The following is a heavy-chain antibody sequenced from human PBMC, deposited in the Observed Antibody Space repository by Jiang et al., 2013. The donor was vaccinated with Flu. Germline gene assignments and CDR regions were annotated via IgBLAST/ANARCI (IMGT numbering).Heavy chain of an antibody. CDR2: ISYDGNNT. J-gene: IGHJ6*02. V-gene: IGHV3-30*18. Sequence: VQLLESGGGVVQPGRSLRLSCAASGFTFSSYGIHWVRQAPGKGLEWVAVISYDGNNTYYADSVKGRFTISRDNSKNTLYLQMNNLRGEDTAVYYCAKDRSVTGYVYYYYYYGMDVWGQGTTVTVSS. CDR1: GFTFSSYG. CDR3: AKDRSVTGYVYYYYYYGMDV. D-gene: IGHD3-9*01.